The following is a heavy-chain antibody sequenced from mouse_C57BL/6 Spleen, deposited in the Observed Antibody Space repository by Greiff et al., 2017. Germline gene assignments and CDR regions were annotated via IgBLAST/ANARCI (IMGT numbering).Heavy chain of an antibody. D-gene: IGHD1-1*01. CDR2: IWSGGST. V-gene: IGHV2-2*01. CDR1: GFSLTSYG. Sequence: QVQLQQSGPGLVQPSQSLSITCTVSGFSLTSYGVHWVRQSPGKGLEWLGVIWSGGSTDYNAAFISRLSISKDNSKSQVFFKMNSLQADDTAIYYCAREPVVAHWYFDVWGTGTTVTVSS. CDR3: AREPVVAHWYFDV. J-gene: IGHJ1*03.